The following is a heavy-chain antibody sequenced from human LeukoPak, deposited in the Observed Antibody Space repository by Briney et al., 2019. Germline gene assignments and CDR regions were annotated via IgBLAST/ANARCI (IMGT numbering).Heavy chain of an antibody. V-gene: IGHV3-74*01. CDR1: GFTFSNYW. J-gene: IGHJ4*02. D-gene: IGHD4-23*01. CDR2: INSDGRSA. Sequence: SGGSLRLSCAASGFTFSNYWMHWVRQAPGKGLVWVSRINSDGRSASYADSVKGRFTISRDNAKNTLYLQMNSLRAEDTAVYYCARQVVTPYLPDYWGQGTLVTVSS. CDR3: ARQVVTPYLPDY.